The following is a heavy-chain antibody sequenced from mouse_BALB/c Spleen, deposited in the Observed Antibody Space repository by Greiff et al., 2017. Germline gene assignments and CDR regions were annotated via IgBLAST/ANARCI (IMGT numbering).Heavy chain of an antibody. CDR2: IRLKSNNYAT. J-gene: IGHJ4*01. CDR3: TRPPWDY. V-gene: IGHV6-6*02. CDR1: GFTFSNYW. Sequence: EVQLQESGGGLVQPGGSMKLSCVASGFTFSNYWMNWVRQSPEKGLEWVAEIRLKSNNYATHYAESVKGRFTISRDDSKSSVYLQMNNLRAEDTGIYYCTRPPWDYWGQGTSVTVSS.